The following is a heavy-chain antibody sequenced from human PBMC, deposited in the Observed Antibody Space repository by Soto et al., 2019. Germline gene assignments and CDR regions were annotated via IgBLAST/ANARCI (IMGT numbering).Heavy chain of an antibody. D-gene: IGHD3-22*01. CDR2: LYYGRSA. Sequence: QVQLQESGPGLVKPSETLSLTCAVSVDSISRYYCMWIRQPPGKGLESIGYLYYGRSANYNPSLKSRVTLSVDTSTNQCSLTLSSMTAADTAVYYCALRSMAVVPEYWGQGTLVTVSS. V-gene: IGHV4-59*01. CDR3: ALRSMAVVPEY. J-gene: IGHJ4*02. CDR1: VDSISRYY.